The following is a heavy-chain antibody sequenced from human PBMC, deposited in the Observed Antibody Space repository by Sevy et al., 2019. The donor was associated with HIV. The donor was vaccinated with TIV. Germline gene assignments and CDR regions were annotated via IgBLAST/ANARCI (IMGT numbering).Heavy chain of an antibody. CDR2: LGYDGTDK. J-gene: IGHJ4*02. V-gene: IGHV3-30*02. D-gene: IGHD6-19*01. CDR1: GFTFSYYG. CDR3: AKNTASAGTGGFDY. Sequence: GGSLRLSCTASGFTFSYYGMHWVRQTPGKGLEWVAFLGYDGTDKYYSDSVKGRFDISTDNSKNTLFLQMNSLRTEDTAIYYCAKNTASAGTGGFDYWGQGALVTVSS.